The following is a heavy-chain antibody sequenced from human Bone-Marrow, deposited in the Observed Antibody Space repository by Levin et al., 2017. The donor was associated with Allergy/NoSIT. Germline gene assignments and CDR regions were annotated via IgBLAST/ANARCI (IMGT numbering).Heavy chain of an antibody. CDR2: INVNNGHT. CDR1: GYTFSDYG. J-gene: IGHJ4*02. Sequence: ASVKVSCKASGYTFSDYGISWVRQAPGQGLEWMGWINVNNGHTNYVQKFQGRVTMTTDASTRTAYMELRSLRSDDTAIYYCARGFDYWGQGTLVTVSS. CDR3: ARGFDY. V-gene: IGHV1-18*01.